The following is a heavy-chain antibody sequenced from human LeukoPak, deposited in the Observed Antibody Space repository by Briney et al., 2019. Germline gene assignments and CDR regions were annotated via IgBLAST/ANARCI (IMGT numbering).Heavy chain of an antibody. J-gene: IGHJ6*03. CDR3: ARWFCSSTTCYHIDV. CDR2: IYYRGNT. Sequence: SETLSLTCTGSGGSISSYYWSWIRQPPGKGLEYIGHIYYRGNTDYNPSLKSRVTISVDTSKNQFSLNLSSVTAADTAVYHCARWFCSSTTCYHIDVWGKRTTVTVSS. D-gene: IGHD2/OR15-2a*01. CDR1: GGSISSYY. V-gene: IGHV4-59*01.